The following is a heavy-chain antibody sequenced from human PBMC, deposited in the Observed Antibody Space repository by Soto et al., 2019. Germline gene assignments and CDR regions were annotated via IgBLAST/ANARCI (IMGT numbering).Heavy chain of an antibody. CDR2: MNPNIDNT. CDR3: ERAVGSLSRMAV. D-gene: IGHD3-16*02. Sequence: QVQLVQSGAEVKKPGASVKVSCKASGYTFTSYDINWVRQATGQGLEWMGWMNPNIDNTGYAQKFQGRVTMTRNTPINTAVMELSSLRSEDTAVYFCERAVGSLSRMAVWGQGTTVTVSS. J-gene: IGHJ6*02. CDR1: GYTFTSYD. V-gene: IGHV1-8*01.